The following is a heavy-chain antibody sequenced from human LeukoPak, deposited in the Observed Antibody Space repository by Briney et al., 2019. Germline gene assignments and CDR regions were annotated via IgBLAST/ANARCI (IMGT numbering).Heavy chain of an antibody. Sequence: SETLSLTCTVSGGSISSYYWSWIRQPPGKGLEWIGYIYYSGSTNYNPSLKSRVTISVDTSKNQFSQKLSSVTAADTAVYYCARGEGATDDAFDIWGQGTMVTVSS. J-gene: IGHJ3*02. CDR3: ARGEGATDDAFDI. CDR1: GGSISSYY. CDR2: IYYSGST. V-gene: IGHV4-59*12. D-gene: IGHD1-26*01.